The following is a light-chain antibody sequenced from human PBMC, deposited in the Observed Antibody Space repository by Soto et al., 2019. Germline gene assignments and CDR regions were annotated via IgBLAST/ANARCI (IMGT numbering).Light chain of an antibody. V-gene: IGLV1-40*01. Sequence: QSVLTQPPSVSGAPGQRVTISCTGSSSNIGAGYDVHWYQQLPGTAPKLLIYGNSNRPSGVPDRFSGPKSGTSASLAITGLQAEDEADHYCQSYDSSLSGVVFGGGTQLTVL. CDR2: GNS. CDR1: SSNIGAGYD. CDR3: QSYDSSLSGVV. J-gene: IGLJ2*01.